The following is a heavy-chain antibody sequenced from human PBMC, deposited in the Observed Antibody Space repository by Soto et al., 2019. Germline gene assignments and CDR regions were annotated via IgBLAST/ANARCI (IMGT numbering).Heavy chain of an antibody. CDR1: GYTFTSYD. J-gene: IGHJ6*04. Sequence: ASVKVSCKASGYTFTSYDINWVRQATGQGLEWMGWMNPNSSNTGYAQKFQGRVTMTRNTSISTAYMELSSLRSEDTAVYYCARVIRTNGVDGWGKGTTVPVSS. CDR2: MNPNSSNT. CDR3: ARVIRTNGVDG. D-gene: IGHD2-8*01. V-gene: IGHV1-8*01.